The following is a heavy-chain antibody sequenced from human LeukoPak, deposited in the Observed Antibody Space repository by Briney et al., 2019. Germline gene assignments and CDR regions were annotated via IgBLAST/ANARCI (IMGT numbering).Heavy chain of an antibody. CDR1: GYTFTSYG. Sequence: ASVKVSCKASGYTFTSYGISWVRQAPGQGLEWMGWISAYNGNTNYAQKLQGRVTMTTDTSTSTAYMELRSLRSDDAAVYYCARGGGHDYSNSDAFDIWGQGTMVAVSS. CDR3: ARGGGHDYSNSDAFDI. J-gene: IGHJ3*02. D-gene: IGHD4-4*01. CDR2: ISAYNGNT. V-gene: IGHV1-18*01.